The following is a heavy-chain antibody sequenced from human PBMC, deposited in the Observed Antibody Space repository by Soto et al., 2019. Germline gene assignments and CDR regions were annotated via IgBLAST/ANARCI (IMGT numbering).Heavy chain of an antibody. CDR3: ARAVRSGYLCCTGN. Sequence: SVKVSCKASGGTFSSYGISWVRQAPGQGLEWMGGIIPTFGTANYAQKFQGRVTITADESTSTAYMELRSLRSEDTAVYYCARAVRSGYLCCTGNWGEGPLVTV. V-gene: IGHV1-69*13. CDR2: IIPTFGTA. CDR1: GGTFSSYG. J-gene: IGHJ4*02. D-gene: IGHD3-3*01.